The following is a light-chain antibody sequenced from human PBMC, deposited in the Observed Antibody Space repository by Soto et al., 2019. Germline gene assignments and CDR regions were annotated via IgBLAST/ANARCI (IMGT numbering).Light chain of an antibody. V-gene: IGKV3-11*01. CDR1: QSVSTY. J-gene: IGKJ3*01. CDR3: QQRSNWPPGST. CDR2: DAS. Sequence: EIVLTQSPATLSLSPGERATLSCTASQSVSTYLAWYQQKPGQAPRLLIYDASNRATGIPARFSGSGSGTDFTLTISSLEPEDFAGYYCQQRSNWPPGSTFGPGTKVDIK.